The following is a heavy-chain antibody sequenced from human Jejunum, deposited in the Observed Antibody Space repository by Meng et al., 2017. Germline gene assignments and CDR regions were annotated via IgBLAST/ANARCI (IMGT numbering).Heavy chain of an antibody. V-gene: IGHV3-48*03. CDR3: ARGTARKSGAGTNWIDP. D-gene: IGHD6-13*01. CDR1: GFTFNIYE. J-gene: IGHJ5*02. Sequence: GESLKISCVASGFTFNIYEMDWVRQAPGKGLEWVSYISSSGNTKYYADSVKGRFTISRDNAKNSLDLQMDSLRADDTAVYYCARGTARKSGAGTNWIDPWGQGTLVTVSS. CDR2: ISSSGNTK.